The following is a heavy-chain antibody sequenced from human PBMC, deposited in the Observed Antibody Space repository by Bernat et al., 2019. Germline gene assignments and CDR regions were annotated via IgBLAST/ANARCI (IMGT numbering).Heavy chain of an antibody. D-gene: IGHD2-8*01. CDR2: IKQDGSEK. CDR1: GFTFSSYW. Sequence: EVQLLESGGGLVQPGGSLRLSCAASGFTFSSYWMSWVRQAPGQGLGWVANIKQDGSEKYCVDSVKRRFTITGDNAKNSLYLQTNSLRGEDTAVYYCAKDSLYCTNGVCYRDAFDIWGQGTMVTVSS. J-gene: IGHJ3*02. V-gene: IGHV3-7*03. CDR3: AKDSLYCTNGVCYRDAFDI.